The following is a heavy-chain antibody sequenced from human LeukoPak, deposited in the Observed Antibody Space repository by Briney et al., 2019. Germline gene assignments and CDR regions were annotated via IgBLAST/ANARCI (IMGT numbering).Heavy chain of an antibody. V-gene: IGHV5-51*01. D-gene: IGHD3-10*01. CDR3: ARLRSGYVSGSFDY. J-gene: IGHJ4*02. CDR1: QVRFTSYW. CDR2: IYPADSDT. Sequence: GESVKISCKGSQVRFTSYWIAWVRHMTRRGLEYMAIIYPADSDTRYSPSFQGQVTISADTSISTAYLQWSSLKASDTAIYFCARLRSGYVSGSFDYWGQGTLITVSS.